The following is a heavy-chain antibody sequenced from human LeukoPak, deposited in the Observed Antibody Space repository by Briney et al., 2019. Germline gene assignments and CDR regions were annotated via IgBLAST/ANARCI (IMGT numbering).Heavy chain of an antibody. CDR3: AKGGSLRYYDSSGYFYYFDY. Sequence: GGSLRLSCAASGFTFDDYAIHWVRQAPGKGLEWVSLISGDGGHTYYADSLKGRFTISRDNSKNSLYLQMNSLRTEDTALYYCAKGGSLRYYDSSGYFYYFDYWGQGTLVTVSS. V-gene: IGHV3-43*02. CDR2: ISGDGGHT. CDR1: GFTFDDYA. J-gene: IGHJ4*02. D-gene: IGHD3-22*01.